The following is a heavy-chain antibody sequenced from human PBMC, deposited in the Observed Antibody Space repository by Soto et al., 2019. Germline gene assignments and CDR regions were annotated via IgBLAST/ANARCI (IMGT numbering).Heavy chain of an antibody. CDR1: GFTFSDYA. Sequence: EVQLLESGGGLVQPGGSLRFSCAASGFTFSDYALSWVRQAPGKGLEWVSTITGSGGSTYYADSVKGRFTSSRDNSKNTLFLQSNSLRAEDTAVYYCAINGYDYIWGSYRTFSFDYWGQGTLVTVSS. CDR3: AINGYDYIWGSYRTFSFDY. D-gene: IGHD3-16*02. CDR2: ITGSGGST. V-gene: IGHV3-23*01. J-gene: IGHJ4*02.